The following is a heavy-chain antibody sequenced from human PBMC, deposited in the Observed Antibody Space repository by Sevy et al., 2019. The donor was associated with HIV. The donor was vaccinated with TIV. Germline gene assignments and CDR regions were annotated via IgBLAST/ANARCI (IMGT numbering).Heavy chain of an antibody. Sequence: GGSLRLSCAASGFTFNIYSMSWVRQTPGKGLEWVATLCFGCGKINHADSVKGRFTMSRDDSKNAVYLQMNNPRVEDTAIYYCAREGCTKPHDYWGQGTLVTVSS. V-gene: IGHV3-23*01. CDR3: AREGCTKPHDY. CDR1: GFTFNIYS. D-gene: IGHD2-8*01. J-gene: IGHJ4*02. CDR2: LCFGCGKI.